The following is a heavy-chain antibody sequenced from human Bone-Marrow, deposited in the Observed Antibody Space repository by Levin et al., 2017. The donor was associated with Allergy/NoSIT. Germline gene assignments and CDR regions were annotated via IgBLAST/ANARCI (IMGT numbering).Heavy chain of an antibody. Sequence: SETLSLTCTVSGGSISSSSYYWGWIRQPPGKGLEWIGSIYYSGSTYYNPSLKSRVTISVDTSKNQFSLKLSSVTAADTAVYYCAKHPRVVTAIQGVVSWFDPWGQGTLVTVSS. J-gene: IGHJ5*02. CDR3: AKHPRVVTAIQGVVSWFDP. D-gene: IGHD2-21*02. V-gene: IGHV4-39*07. CDR1: GGSISSSSYY. CDR2: IYYSGST.